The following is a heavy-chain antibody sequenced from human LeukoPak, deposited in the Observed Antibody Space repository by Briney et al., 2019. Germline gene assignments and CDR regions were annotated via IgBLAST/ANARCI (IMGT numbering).Heavy chain of an antibody. Sequence: ASVKVSCKASGYTFTSYGISWVRQAPGQGLEWMGWMNPNSGNTGYAQKFQGRVTITRNTSISTAYMELSSLRSEDTAVYYCARAPPYDFWSGYYRDYYYYYYMDVWGKGTTVTVSS. CDR3: ARAPPYDFWSGYYRDYYYYYYMDV. D-gene: IGHD3-3*01. J-gene: IGHJ6*03. CDR1: GYTFTSYG. CDR2: MNPNSGNT. V-gene: IGHV1-8*03.